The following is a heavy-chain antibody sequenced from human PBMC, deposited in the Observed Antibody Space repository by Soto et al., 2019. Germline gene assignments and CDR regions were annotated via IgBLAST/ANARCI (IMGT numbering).Heavy chain of an antibody. V-gene: IGHV4-30-4*01. J-gene: IGHJ4*02. Sequence: SETLSLTCTVSGGSISSGDYYWSWIRQPPGKGLEWIGNIYYSGSTYYNPSLKSRVTISVDTSKNQFSLKLSSVTAADTAVYYCASRHSSPYSDYWGQGTLVTVSS. D-gene: IGHD6-13*01. CDR3: ASRHSSPYSDY. CDR2: IYYSGST. CDR1: GGSISSGDYY.